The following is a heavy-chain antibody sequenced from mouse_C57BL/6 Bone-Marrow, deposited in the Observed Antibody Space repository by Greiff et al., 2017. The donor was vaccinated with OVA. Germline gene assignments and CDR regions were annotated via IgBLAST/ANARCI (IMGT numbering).Heavy chain of an antibody. CDR3: ARGDYDDFDY. CDR2: INPGSGGT. V-gene: IGHV1-54*01. CDR1: GYAFTNYL. D-gene: IGHD2-4*01. J-gene: IGHJ2*01. Sequence: QVQLQQSGAELVRPGTSVKVSCKASGYAFTNYLIEWVKQRPGQGLEWIGVINPGSGGTNYNEKFKGKATLTADKSSSTAYMQLSSLTSEDSAVYFWARGDYDDFDYWGQGTTLTVSS.